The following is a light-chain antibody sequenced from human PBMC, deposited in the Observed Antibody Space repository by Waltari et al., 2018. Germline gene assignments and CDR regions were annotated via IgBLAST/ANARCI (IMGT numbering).Light chain of an antibody. Sequence: DIQMTQSPSTLSASVGDRVTITCRASQSSTNWFAWYQQKQGKAPKLLIYSASNLESGVPSRVSGSGSGTEFTLTISSLQPDACATYYCQQYDNYWTFGQGTKVEIK. V-gene: IGKV1-5*01. CDR3: QQYDNYWT. J-gene: IGKJ1*01. CDR1: QSSTNW. CDR2: SAS.